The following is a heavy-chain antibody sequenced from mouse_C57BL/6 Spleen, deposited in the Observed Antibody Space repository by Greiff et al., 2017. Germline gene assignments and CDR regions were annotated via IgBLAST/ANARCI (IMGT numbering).Heavy chain of an antibody. Sequence: QVQLQQPGTELVKPGASVKLSCKASGYTFTSYWMHWVKQRPGQGLEWIGNINPSNGGTYYNEKFKSKATLTEDKSSSTAYMQLSSLASEDSAVYYSARSDGTYYIDYWGQGTTLTVSS. CDR3: ARSDGTYYIDY. CDR1: GYTFTSYW. J-gene: IGHJ2*01. V-gene: IGHV1-53*01. D-gene: IGHD2-1*01. CDR2: INPSNGGT.